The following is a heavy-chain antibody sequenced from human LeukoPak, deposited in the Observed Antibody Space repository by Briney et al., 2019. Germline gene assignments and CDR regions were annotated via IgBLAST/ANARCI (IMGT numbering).Heavy chain of an antibody. Sequence: AETLSLTCTVSGGSISSYYWSWIRQPPGKGLEWIGYIYYSGSTNYNPSPKSRVTISVDTSKNQFSLKLSSVTAADTAVYYCASFYGPGYFDYWGQGTLVTVSS. J-gene: IGHJ4*02. CDR1: GGSISSYY. CDR2: IYYSGST. CDR3: ASFYGPGYFDY. D-gene: IGHD3-10*01. V-gene: IGHV4-59*01.